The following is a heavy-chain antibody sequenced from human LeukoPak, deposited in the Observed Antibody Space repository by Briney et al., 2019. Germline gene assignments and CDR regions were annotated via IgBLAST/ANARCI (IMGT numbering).Heavy chain of an antibody. Sequence: SETLSLTCAVYGGSFSGYYWSWIRQPPGKGLEWIGEINHSGSTNYNPSLKSRVTISVDTSKNQFSLKLSSVTAADTAVYYCARVLAGAIYWYFDLWGRSTLVTVSS. V-gene: IGHV4-34*01. CDR2: INHSGST. CDR3: ARVLAGAIYWYFDL. J-gene: IGHJ2*01. CDR1: GGSFSGYY. D-gene: IGHD3-9*01.